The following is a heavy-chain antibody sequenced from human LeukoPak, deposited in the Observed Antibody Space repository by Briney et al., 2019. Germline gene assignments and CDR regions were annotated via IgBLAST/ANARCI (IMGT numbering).Heavy chain of an antibody. CDR3: AREPEGYQLPHAFDI. D-gene: IGHD2-2*01. V-gene: IGHV4-61*02. Sequence: PSQTLSLTCTVSGGSISSGSYYWSWIRQPAGKGLEWIGRIYTSGSTNYNPSLKSRVTISVDTSKNQFSLKLSSVTAADTAVYYCAREPEGYQLPHAFDIWGQGTMVTVSS. J-gene: IGHJ3*02. CDR2: IYTSGST. CDR1: GGSISSGSYY.